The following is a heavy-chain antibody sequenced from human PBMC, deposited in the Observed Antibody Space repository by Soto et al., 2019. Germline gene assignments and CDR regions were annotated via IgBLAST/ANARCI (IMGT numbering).Heavy chain of an antibody. CDR2: ISYDGSNK. Sequence: QVQLVESGGGVVQPGRSLRLSCAASGFTFSSYGMHWVRQAPGKGLEWVAVISYDGSNKYYADSVKGRFTISRDNSKNTLHLQMNSLRAEDTAVYYCAKEGLEGGYWGQGTLVTVSS. V-gene: IGHV3-30*18. J-gene: IGHJ4*02. CDR3: AKEGLEGGY. CDR1: GFTFSSYG. D-gene: IGHD2-15*01.